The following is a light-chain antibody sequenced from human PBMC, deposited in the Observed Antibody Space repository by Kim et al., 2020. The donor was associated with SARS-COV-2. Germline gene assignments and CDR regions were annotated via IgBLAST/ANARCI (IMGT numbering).Light chain of an antibody. CDR3: QTWGTGIWV. CDR2: VNSDDSH. Sequence: QLVLTQSPSASASLGASVKLTCTLSSGHSDNAISWHQQQPGKGPRHLMKVNSDDSHSKGDGIPDRFSGSSSGAERYLTVSSLQSEDEADYYCQTWGTGIWVFGGGTQLTVL. CDR1: SGHSDNA. V-gene: IGLV4-69*01. J-gene: IGLJ3*02.